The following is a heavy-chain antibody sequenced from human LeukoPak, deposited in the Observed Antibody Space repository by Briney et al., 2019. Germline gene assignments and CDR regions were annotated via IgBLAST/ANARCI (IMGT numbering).Heavy chain of an antibody. CDR3: ARFYPKAARRSLNAFDI. J-gene: IGHJ3*02. CDR1: GGSISSGGCY. D-gene: IGHD6-6*01. CDR2: IYHSGST. Sequence: SETLSLTCTVSGGSISSGGCYWSWIRQPPGKGLEWIGYIYHSGSTYYNPSLKSRVTISVDRSKNQFSLKLSSVTAADTAVYYCARFYPKAARRSLNAFDIWGQGTMVTVSS. V-gene: IGHV4-30-2*01.